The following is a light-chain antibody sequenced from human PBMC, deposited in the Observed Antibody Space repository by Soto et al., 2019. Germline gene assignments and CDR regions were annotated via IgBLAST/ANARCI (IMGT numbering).Light chain of an antibody. CDR3: QQRYVTPPIT. CDR1: QNIHNY. Sequence: DIQMTQSPSSLSASVGDRVTITCRASQNIHNYLSWYQQKPGKAPRLLIYAASTLQSGVPLRFSGSGSGTLFTLTTGSLQPEDCAVYYCQQRYVTPPITFGGGTKVEIK. V-gene: IGKV1-39*01. CDR2: AAS. J-gene: IGKJ4*01.